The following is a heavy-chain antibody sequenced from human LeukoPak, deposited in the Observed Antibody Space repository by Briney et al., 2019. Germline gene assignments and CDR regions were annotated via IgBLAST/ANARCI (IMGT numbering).Heavy chain of an antibody. Sequence: PSETLSLTCAVYGRSFCVYYWSCPPHPPGKGRECLVYIHYSGRNNSNPSRKRPVTISVDTSYIQFSLTLISVTAADTAVYYCARGGLPGTFDIWGEGTIVTVSS. D-gene: IGHD1-1*01. CDR3: ARGGLPGTFDI. CDR1: GRSFCVYY. V-gene: IGHV4-34*01. CDR2: IHYSGRN. J-gene: IGHJ3*02.